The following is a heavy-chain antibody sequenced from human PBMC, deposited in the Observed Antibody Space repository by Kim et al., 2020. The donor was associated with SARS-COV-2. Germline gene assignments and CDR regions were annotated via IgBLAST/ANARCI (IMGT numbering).Heavy chain of an antibody. Sequence: YTNYSPSFQGHVTISADKSISTAYLQWSSLKASDTAMYYCASSVQQLVLFWGQGTLVTVSS. D-gene: IGHD6-13*01. J-gene: IGHJ4*02. CDR2: YT. CDR3: ASSVQQLVLF. V-gene: IGHV5-10-1*01.